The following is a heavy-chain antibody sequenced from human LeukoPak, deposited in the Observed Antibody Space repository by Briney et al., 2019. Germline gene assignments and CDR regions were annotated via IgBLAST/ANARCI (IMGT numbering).Heavy chain of an antibody. CDR1: GITFDGSP. J-gene: IGHJ6*03. CDR2: IRSKTNNYET. V-gene: IGHV3-73*01. CDR3: QAYYYYYMDV. Sequence: GSLRLSCAASGITFDGSPIHWVRQAPGKGLEWVGRIRSKTNNYETGYAASLKGRFLISRDDSRNMSYLQMNSLKTEDTAVYYCQAYYYYYMDVWGKGTTVIVSS.